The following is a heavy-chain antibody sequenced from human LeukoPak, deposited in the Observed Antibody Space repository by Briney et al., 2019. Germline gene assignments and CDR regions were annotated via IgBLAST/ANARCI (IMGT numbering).Heavy chain of an antibody. J-gene: IGHJ4*02. CDR1: GYTFTGYY. CDR3: ARFRQQLISYYFDY. CDR2: INPNSGGT. V-gene: IGHV1-2*02. D-gene: IGHD6-13*01. Sequence: AASVKVSCKASGYTFTGYYMHWVRQAPGQGLEWMGWINPNSGGTNYAQKFQGRVTMTRDTSISTAYMELSRLRSDDTAVYYCARFRQQLISYYFDYWGQGTLVTVSS.